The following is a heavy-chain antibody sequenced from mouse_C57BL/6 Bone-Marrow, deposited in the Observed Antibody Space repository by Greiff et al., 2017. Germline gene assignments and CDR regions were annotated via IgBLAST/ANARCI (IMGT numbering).Heavy chain of an antibody. D-gene: IGHD1-1*01. V-gene: IGHV1-4*01. CDR3: AIITVVAFDY. CDR1: GYTFTSYT. Sequence: QVQLQQSGAELARPGASVKMSCKASGYTFTSYTMHWVKQRPGQGLEWIGYINPSSGYTKYNQKFKDKATLTADKSSSTAYMQLSSLTSEDSAVYYCAIITVVAFDYWGQDTTLTVSS. CDR2: INPSSGYT. J-gene: IGHJ2*01.